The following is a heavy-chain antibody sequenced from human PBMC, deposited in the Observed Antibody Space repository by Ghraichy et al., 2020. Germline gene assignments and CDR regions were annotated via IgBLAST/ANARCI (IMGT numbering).Heavy chain of an antibody. CDR2: MSHSGSA. J-gene: IGHJ4*02. D-gene: IGHD2-21*01. V-gene: IGHV4-38-2*02. CDR1: GYSISSGYY. Sequence: SETLSLTCTVSGYSISSGYYWSWIRQPPGKGLEWIGSMSHSGSAYYNSSLKSRLTISLDASKNQFSLRLSSVTAADTAVYFCATYSGGAQREKFDYWGQGTLVTVSS. CDR3: ATYSGGAQREKFDY.